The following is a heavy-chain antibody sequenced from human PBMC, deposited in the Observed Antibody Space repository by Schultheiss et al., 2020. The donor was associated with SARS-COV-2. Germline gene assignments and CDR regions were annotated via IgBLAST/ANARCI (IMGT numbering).Heavy chain of an antibody. CDR1: GGSFSGYY. CDR2: IYTSGST. J-gene: IGHJ4*02. Sequence: SETLSLTCAVYGGSFSGYYWSWIRQPPGKGLEWIGRIYTSGSTNYNPSLKSRVTMSVDTSKNQFSLKLSSVTAADTAVYYCARRGNWNYGADYWGQGTLVTVSS. V-gene: IGHV4-59*10. CDR3: ARRGNWNYGADY. D-gene: IGHD1-7*01.